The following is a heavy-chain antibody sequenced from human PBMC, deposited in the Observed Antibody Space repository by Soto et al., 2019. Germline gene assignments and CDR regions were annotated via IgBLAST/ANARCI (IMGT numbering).Heavy chain of an antibody. Sequence: QVPLMQSGAEVKKPGASVKVSCKASGYTFTSYGISWVRQAPGQGLEWMGWISAYNGNTNYAQKLQGRVTMTTDTATSTAYMERRSLRSDDTAVYYCARESHDILTGLALYYYGMDVWGQGTTVTVSS. V-gene: IGHV1-18*04. CDR1: GYTFTSYG. CDR3: ARESHDILTGLALYYYGMDV. CDR2: ISAYNGNT. D-gene: IGHD3-9*01. J-gene: IGHJ6*02.